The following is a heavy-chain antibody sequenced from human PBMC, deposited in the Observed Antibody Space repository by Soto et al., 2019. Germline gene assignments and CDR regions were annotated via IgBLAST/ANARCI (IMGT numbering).Heavy chain of an antibody. J-gene: IGHJ4*02. CDR3: AGGRYGEY. CDR1: GYTFTSYG. D-gene: IGHD3-10*01. Sequence: QVHLVQSGAEVKKPGASVKVSCKASGYTFTSYGITWVRQAPGQGLEWMGWISAHNGNTDYAQKLQGRVIVTRDTSPSPAYMELRSLVSDDTAVYYFAGGRYGEYWGQGALVTVSS. CDR2: ISAHNGNT. V-gene: IGHV1-18*01.